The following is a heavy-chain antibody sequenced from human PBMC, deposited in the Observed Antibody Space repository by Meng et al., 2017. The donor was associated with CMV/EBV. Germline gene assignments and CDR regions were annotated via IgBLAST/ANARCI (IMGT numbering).Heavy chain of an antibody. V-gene: IGHV4-59*01. D-gene: IGHD3-22*01. CDR1: GGSISSYY. CDR2: IYYSGST. CDR3: ARGGENYYDSSGYYS. J-gene: IGHJ4*02. Sequence: SETLSLTCTVSGGSISSYYWSWIRQPPGKGLEWIGYIYYSGSTNYNPSLKSRVTRSVDTSKNQFSLKLSSVTAADTAVYYCARGGENYYDSSGYYSWGQGTLVTVSS.